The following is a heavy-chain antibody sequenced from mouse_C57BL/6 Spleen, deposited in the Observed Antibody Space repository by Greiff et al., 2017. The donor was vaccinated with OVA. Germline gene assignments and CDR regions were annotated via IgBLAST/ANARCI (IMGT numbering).Heavy chain of an antibody. CDR2: ISYDGSN. CDR1: GYSITSGYY. J-gene: IGHJ2*01. V-gene: IGHV3-6*01. CDR3: ARGGGRRGTY. Sequence: EVQLVESGPGLVKPSQSLSLTCSVTGYSITSGYYWNWIRQFPGNKLEWMGYISYDGSNNYNPSLKNRISITRDTSKNQFFLKLNSVTTEDTATYYCARGGGRRGTYWGQGTTLTVSS. D-gene: IGHD3-3*01.